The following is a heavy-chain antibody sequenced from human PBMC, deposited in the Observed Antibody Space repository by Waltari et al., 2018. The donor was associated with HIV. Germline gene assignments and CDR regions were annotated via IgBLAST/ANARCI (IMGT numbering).Heavy chain of an antibody. Sequence: QVQLPQWGAGLLKPSETLSLPCPVFGWSFSGYYWTWLRPPPGKGLEWIGEINHSGSTNYNPSLKSRVTISVDTSKNQFSLKLSSVTAADTAVYYCARGRHYYDSSGTDSYWGQGTLVTVSS. J-gene: IGHJ4*02. CDR2: INHSGST. CDR3: ARGRHYYDSSGTDSY. V-gene: IGHV4-34*01. D-gene: IGHD3-22*01. CDR1: GWSFSGYY.